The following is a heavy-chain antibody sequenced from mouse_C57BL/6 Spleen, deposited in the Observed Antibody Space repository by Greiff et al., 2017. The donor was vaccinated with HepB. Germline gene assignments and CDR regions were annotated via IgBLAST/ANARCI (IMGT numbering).Heavy chain of an antibody. CDR3: ARGMVTTGYFDY. CDR1: GYSITSGYY. D-gene: IGHD2-2*01. CDR2: ISYDGSN. J-gene: IGHJ2*01. Sequence: EVQLQESGPGLVKPSQSLSLTCSVTGYSITSGYYWNWIRQFPGNKLEWMGYISYDGSNNYNPSLKNRISITRDTSKNQFFLKLNSVTTEDTATYYCARGMVTTGYFDYWGQGTTLTVSS. V-gene: IGHV3-6*01.